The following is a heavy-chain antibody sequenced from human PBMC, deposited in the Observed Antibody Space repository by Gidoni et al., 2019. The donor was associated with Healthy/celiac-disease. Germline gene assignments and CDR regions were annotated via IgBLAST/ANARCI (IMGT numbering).Heavy chain of an antibody. D-gene: IGHD2-2*01. CDR1: GYTFSSYG. CDR3: ARGHRLSLADAFDI. CDR2: SSAYNGTT. V-gene: IGHV1-18*01. Sequence: QVQLVQFGAEVKKLGSSVKVSCKAAGYTFSSYGISGVRQAPGQGLEWMGWSSAYNGTTNYAQELQGRVTMTTDTSTSTAYMKLRSLRSDDAAVYYCARGHRLSLADAFDIWGQGTMVTVSS. J-gene: IGHJ3*02.